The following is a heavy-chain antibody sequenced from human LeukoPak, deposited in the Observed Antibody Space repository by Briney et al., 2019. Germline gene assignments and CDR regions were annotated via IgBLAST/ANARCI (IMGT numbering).Heavy chain of an antibody. V-gene: IGHV5-51*01. D-gene: IGHD6-13*01. J-gene: IGHJ4*02. CDR3: ARPIAAVRAYYFDY. CDR1: GYSFTNYW. CDR2: IYPDDSAT. Sequence: GESLKISCQGSGYSFTNYWIGWVRQMPGKGLEWMGIIYPDDSATTYSPSFEGQVTISADKSINTAYLQWSSLKVSDTAMYYCARPIAAVRAYYFDYWGQGTLVTVSS.